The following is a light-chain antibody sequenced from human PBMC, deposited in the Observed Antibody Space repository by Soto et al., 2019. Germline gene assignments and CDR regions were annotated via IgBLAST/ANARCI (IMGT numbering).Light chain of an antibody. CDR2: AAS. V-gene: IGKV3-20*01. Sequence: EIVLTQSPGTLSLSPGERATLSCRASQSVSIKLAWYQQRPGQAPTLLIYAASNRATGIPDRFSGSGSGTDFTLTISRLEPEDFAVYYCQQYLSSPEITFGQGTRLEIK. CDR3: QQYLSSPEIT. CDR1: QSVSIK. J-gene: IGKJ5*01.